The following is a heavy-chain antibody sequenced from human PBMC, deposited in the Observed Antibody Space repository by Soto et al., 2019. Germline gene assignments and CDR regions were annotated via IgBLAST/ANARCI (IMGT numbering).Heavy chain of an antibody. CDR3: ARDQGRGVRL. CDR2: IYYSGST. D-gene: IGHD3-10*01. Sequence: PXDTLSLTCTVAGCSVSSGSYYWSWIRQPPGKGLEWIGYIYYSGSTNYNPSLKSRVTISVDTSKNQFSLELSSVTAADTAVYYCARDQGRGVRLWGQGTLVTGPS. V-gene: IGHV4-61*01. J-gene: IGHJ4*02. CDR1: GCSVSSGSYY.